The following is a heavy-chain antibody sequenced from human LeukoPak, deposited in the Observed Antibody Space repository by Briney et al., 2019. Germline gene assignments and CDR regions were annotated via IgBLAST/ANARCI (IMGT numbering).Heavy chain of an antibody. Sequence: GGSLRLSCAASGFTFSSYAMHWVRQAPGKGLEWVAVISYDGSNKYYADSVKGRFTISRDNSKNTLYLQMNSLRAEDTAVYYCAKGRDRGYSYGYSDYWGQGTLVTVSS. V-gene: IGHV3-30-3*01. D-gene: IGHD5-18*01. CDR3: AKGRDRGYSYGYSDY. CDR1: GFTFSSYA. J-gene: IGHJ4*02. CDR2: ISYDGSNK.